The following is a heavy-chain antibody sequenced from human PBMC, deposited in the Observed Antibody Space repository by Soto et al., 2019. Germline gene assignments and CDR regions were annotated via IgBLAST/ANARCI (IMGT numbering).Heavy chain of an antibody. D-gene: IGHD6-19*01. CDR3: ARVRMAGDFDI. V-gene: IGHV3-74*01. J-gene: IGHJ3*02. Sequence: EVQLVESGGGLVQPGGSLRLSCAASGFTFSSYLMHWFRQAPGKGLVWVSRMNSDGSSTTYEDSVKGRFTNSRDSAKNALYLQRNRRRAEDTAVYYCARVRMAGDFDIWGQGTMVTVSS. CDR1: GFTFSSYL. CDR2: MNSDGSST.